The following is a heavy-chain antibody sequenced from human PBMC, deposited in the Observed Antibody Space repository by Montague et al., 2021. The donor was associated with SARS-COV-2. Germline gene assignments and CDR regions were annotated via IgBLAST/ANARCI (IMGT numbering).Heavy chain of an antibody. J-gene: IGHJ5*02. CDR3: AKVREQLVRRWFDP. CDR1: GGSISSDYYY. D-gene: IGHD6-13*01. CDR2: IYYSGST. Sequence: TLSLTCTVSGGSISSDYYYWSWIRQHPGKGLEWIGYIYYSGSTXYKPSLKSRVTISVDTSKNQFSLKLNSVTAADTAVYYCAKVREQLVRRWFDPWGQGTLVTVSS. V-gene: IGHV4-31*03.